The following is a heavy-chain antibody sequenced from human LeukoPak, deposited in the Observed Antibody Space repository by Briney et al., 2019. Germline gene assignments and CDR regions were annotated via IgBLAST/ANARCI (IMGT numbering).Heavy chain of an antibody. CDR1: GYSISSGYY. V-gene: IGHV4-38-2*02. Sequence: SQTLSPTCTVSGYSISSGYYWGWIRQPPGKGLEWIGSIYHSGSTYYNPSLKSRVTISVDTSKNQFSLKLSSVTAADTAVYYCAREGGGLLELLLSDAFDIWGQGTMVTVSS. D-gene: IGHD3-3*01. CDR3: AREGGGLLELLLSDAFDI. CDR2: IYHSGST. J-gene: IGHJ3*02.